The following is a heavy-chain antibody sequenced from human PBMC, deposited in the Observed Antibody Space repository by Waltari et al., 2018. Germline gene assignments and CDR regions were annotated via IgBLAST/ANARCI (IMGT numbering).Heavy chain of an antibody. CDR2: IYYSGST. J-gene: IGHJ4*02. V-gene: IGHV4-31*03. CDR3: ARLQAKVLSGYVDS. D-gene: IGHD3-3*01. Sequence: QVQLQESGPGLVKPSHTLSLTCTVSGGSISRGDSYWTWIRQHPGQGLECIAYIYYSGSTYYNPSLRSRVTMSVDTSKNNFSLKLNSVTAADTAVYYCARLQAKVLSGYVDSWGQGTLVTVSS. CDR1: GGSISRGDSY.